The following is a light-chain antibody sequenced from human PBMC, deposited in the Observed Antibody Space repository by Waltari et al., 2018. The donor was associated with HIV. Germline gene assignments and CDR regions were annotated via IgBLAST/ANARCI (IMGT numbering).Light chain of an antibody. V-gene: IGLV2-11*01. CDR1: SSDVGGYNS. CDR2: EVS. Sequence: QSALTQPRSVSGSPGQSVTISCTGTSSDVGGYNSVSWYQQHPGKAPKLLIYEVSKWPSGVPDRFSGSQSGNTASLTISGLRADDEADYYCCSYGGTYNVFGTGTKVTIL. CDR3: CSYGGTYNV. J-gene: IGLJ1*01.